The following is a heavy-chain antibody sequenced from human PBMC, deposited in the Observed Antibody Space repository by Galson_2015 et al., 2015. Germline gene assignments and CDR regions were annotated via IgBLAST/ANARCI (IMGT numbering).Heavy chain of an antibody. V-gene: IGHV3-48*03. CDR3: ARSPSSGWSPFDY. Sequence: SLRLSCAASGFTFSSYEMNWVRQAPGKGLEWISYISSSSSTTHYADSVKGRFTISRDNAKKSLYLQMNSLRAEDTAVYHCARSPSSGWSPFDYWAQGTLVTVSS. CDR2: ISSSSSTT. D-gene: IGHD6-19*01. J-gene: IGHJ4*02. CDR1: GFTFSSYE.